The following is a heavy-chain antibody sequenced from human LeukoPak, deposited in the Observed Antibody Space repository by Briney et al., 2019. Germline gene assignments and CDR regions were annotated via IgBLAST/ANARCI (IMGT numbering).Heavy chain of an antibody. CDR3: ARGTTVSF. V-gene: IGHV3-7*01. J-gene: IGHJ4*02. D-gene: IGHD4-17*01. CDR1: GFIFSNYW. Sequence: GGSLRLSCATSGFIFSNYWMNWVRQATGKGLEWVANINQQDGSEKYYVDSVKGRFTISRDNAKNSVYLQMNSLRVEDTAVYYCARGTTVSFWGQGTLVTVSS. CDR2: INQQDGSEK.